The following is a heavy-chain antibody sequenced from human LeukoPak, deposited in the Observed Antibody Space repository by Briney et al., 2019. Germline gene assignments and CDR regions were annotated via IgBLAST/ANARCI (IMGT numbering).Heavy chain of an antibody. J-gene: IGHJ6*03. Sequence: SVKVSCKASGGTFSSYAISWVRQAPGQGLEWMGGIIPIFGTANYAQKFQGRVTITTAESTSTAYMELSSLRAEDTAVYYCARVSDYCSSTSCYDNYYYYYMDVWGKGTTVTVSS. CDR3: ARVSDYCSSTSCYDNYYYYYMDV. CDR2: IIPIFGTA. V-gene: IGHV1-69*05. D-gene: IGHD2-2*01. CDR1: GGTFSSYA.